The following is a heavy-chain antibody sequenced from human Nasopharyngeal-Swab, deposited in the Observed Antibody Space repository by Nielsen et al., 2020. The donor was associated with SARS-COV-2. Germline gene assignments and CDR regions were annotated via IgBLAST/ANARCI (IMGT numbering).Heavy chain of an antibody. D-gene: IGHD5-24*01. CDR3: ARAVEMAAILDY. CDR1: GGSFSGYY. CDR2: IYHSGST. Sequence: SETLSLTCAVYGGSFSGYYWSWIRQPPGKGLEWIGEIYHSGSTYYNPSLKSRVTISVDTSKNQFSLKLSSVTAADTAVYYCARAVEMAAILDYWGQGTLVTVSS. J-gene: IGHJ4*02. V-gene: IGHV4-34*01.